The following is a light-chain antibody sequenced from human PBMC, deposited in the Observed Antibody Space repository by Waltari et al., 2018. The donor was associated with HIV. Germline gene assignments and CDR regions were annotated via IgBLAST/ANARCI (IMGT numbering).Light chain of an antibody. Sequence: QSALTQPASVSGSPGQSITISCTGTSSDVGGYNYVSWYQQHPGKAPKLMISEVSTRPSGVTNRFAGSKPGNAASLTISGLQVEDDADYYCSSYTSSSTLYVFGTWTKVTVL. CDR2: EVS. J-gene: IGLJ1*01. CDR3: SSYTSSSTLYV. CDR1: SSDVGGYNY. V-gene: IGLV2-14*01.